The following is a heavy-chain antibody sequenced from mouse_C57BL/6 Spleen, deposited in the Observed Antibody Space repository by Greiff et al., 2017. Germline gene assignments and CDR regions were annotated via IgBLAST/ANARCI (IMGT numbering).Heavy chain of an antibody. CDR3: AREGLDF. J-gene: IGHJ2*01. CDR1: GFTFSDYG. Sequence: EVHVVESGGGLVKPGGSLKLSCAASGFTFSDYGMNWVPQAPEKGLEWVAYISSGSGTTYYADTVKGRFTISRDNAKNTLFLQMTSLRSEDTAMYYCAREGLDFWGQGTTLTVSS. CDR2: ISSGSGTT. V-gene: IGHV5-17*01.